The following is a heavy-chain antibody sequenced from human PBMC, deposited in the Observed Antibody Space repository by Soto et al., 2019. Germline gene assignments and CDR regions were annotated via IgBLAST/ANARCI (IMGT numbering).Heavy chain of an antibody. V-gene: IGHV3-33*01. D-gene: IGHD4-17*01. CDR1: GFTFSSYG. Sequence: PGGSLRLSCAASGFTFSSYGIQWVRQAPGKGLEWVAVIWYDGSNKYYADSVKGRFTISRDNSKNTLYLQMNSLRAEDTALYYCARVGYGDYPLDYWGQGTLVTVSS. J-gene: IGHJ4*02. CDR3: ARVGYGDYPLDY. CDR2: IWYDGSNK.